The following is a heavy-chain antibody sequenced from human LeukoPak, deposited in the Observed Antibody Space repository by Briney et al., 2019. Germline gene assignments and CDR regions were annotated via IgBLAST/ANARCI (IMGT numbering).Heavy chain of an antibody. CDR2: IRYDGSNK. CDR3: AKDKRPYYYDSSGSDY. V-gene: IGHV3-30*02. Sequence: GGSLRLSCAASGFTFSSYGMHWVRQAPGKGLEWVAFIRYDGSNKYYADSVKGRFTISRDNSKNTLYLQMNSLRAEDTAVYYCAKDKRPYYYDSSGSDYWGQGTLVTVSS. J-gene: IGHJ4*02. D-gene: IGHD3-22*01. CDR1: GFTFSSYG.